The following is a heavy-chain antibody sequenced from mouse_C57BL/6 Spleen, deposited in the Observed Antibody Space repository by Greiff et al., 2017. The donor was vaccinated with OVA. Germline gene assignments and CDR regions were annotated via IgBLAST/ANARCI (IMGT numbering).Heavy chain of an antibody. CDR3: ARRSSYWYFDV. J-gene: IGHJ1*03. Sequence: EVQLQQSGPVLVKPGASVKMSCKASGYTFTDYYMNWVKQSHGKSLEWIGVINPYNGGTSYNQKFKGKATLTVDKSSSTAYMELNSLTSEDSAVYYCARRSSYWYFDVWGTGTTVTVSS. CDR1: GYTFTDYY. V-gene: IGHV1-19*01. D-gene: IGHD1-1*01. CDR2: INPYNGGT.